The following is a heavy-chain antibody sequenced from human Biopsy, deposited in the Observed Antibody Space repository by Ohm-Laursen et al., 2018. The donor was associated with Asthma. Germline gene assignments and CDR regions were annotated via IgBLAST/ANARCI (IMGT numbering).Heavy chain of an antibody. CDR3: ARDGTDMNEAMPKDY. J-gene: IGHJ4*02. D-gene: IGHD2-2*01. Sequence: SLRLSCTASGFTFDDYAMNWVRQAPGKGLEWVSSISSSSSYIYYADSVKGRFTISRDNAKNSLYLQMNSLRAEDTAVYYCARDGTDMNEAMPKDYWGQGTLVTVSS. V-gene: IGHV3-21*01. CDR1: GFTFDDYA. CDR2: ISSSSSYI.